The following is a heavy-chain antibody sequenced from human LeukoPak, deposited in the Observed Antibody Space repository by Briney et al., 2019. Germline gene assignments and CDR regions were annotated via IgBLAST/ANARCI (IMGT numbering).Heavy chain of an antibody. D-gene: IGHD2-2*01. V-gene: IGHV4-59*01. CDR1: GGSISSYY. CDR2: IYYSGST. Sequence: SETLSLTCTVSGGSISSYYWSWIRQPPGKGVEWIGYIYYSGSTNYNPSLKSRVTISVDTSKNQFSLKLSSVTAADTAVYYCARDSSQADYYYYYMDVWGKGTTVTVSS. CDR3: ARDSSQADYYYYYMDV. J-gene: IGHJ6*03.